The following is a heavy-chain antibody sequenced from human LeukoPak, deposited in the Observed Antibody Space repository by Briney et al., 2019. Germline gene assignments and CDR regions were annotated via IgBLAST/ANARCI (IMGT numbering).Heavy chain of an antibody. CDR3: AREYTDIVVVVAATPGWFGP. CDR1: GYTFTGYY. Sequence: SVKVSCKASGYTFTGYYMHWVRQAPGQGLEWMGRIIPILGIANYAQKFQGRVTITADKSTSTAYMELSSLRSEDTAVYYCAREYTDIVVVVAATPGWFGPWGQGTLVTVSS. D-gene: IGHD2-15*01. V-gene: IGHV1-69*04. J-gene: IGHJ5*02. CDR2: IIPILGIA.